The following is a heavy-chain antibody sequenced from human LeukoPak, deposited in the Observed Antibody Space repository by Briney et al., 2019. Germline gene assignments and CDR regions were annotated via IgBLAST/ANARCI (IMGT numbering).Heavy chain of an antibody. V-gene: IGHV3-30*03. CDR1: GFTFSSFG. Sequence: GGSLRLSCAASGFTFSSFGMHWVRQAPGKGLEWVAVISYDGSSKYYADSVKGRFTISRDNSKNTLYLQMNSLRAEDTAVYYCASPAVYSSSWYYFDYWGQGTLVTVS. D-gene: IGHD6-13*01. J-gene: IGHJ4*02. CDR2: ISYDGSSK. CDR3: ASPAVYSSSWYYFDY.